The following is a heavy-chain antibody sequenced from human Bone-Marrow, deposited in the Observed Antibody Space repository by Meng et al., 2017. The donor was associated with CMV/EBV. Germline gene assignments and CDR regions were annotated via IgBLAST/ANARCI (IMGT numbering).Heavy chain of an antibody. CDR1: GYTFTSYY. J-gene: IGHJ4*02. V-gene: IGHV1-46*01. CDR3: AKDLMGSSGRGYFDY. Sequence: ASVKVSCKASGYTFTSYYMHWVRQAPGQGLEWMGIINPSGGSTSYAQKFQGRVTMTRDTSTSTVYMELSSLRAEDTAVYYCAKDLMGSSGRGYFDYWGQGTLVTVSS. D-gene: IGHD6-6*01. CDR2: INPSGGST.